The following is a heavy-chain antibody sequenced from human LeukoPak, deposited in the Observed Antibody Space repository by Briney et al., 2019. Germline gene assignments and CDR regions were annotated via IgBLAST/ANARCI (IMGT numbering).Heavy chain of an antibody. D-gene: IGHD3-16*01. CDR3: AKDGGTAVPGWTFDY. CDR1: GFTFSSYG. CDR2: ISGSGGST. J-gene: IGHJ4*02. Sequence: GGSLRLSCAASGFTFSSYGMTWVRQAPGKGLEWVSAISGSGGSTYYADSVKGRFTISRDNSKNTLYLQMNSLRAEDTAVYYCAKDGGTAVPGWTFDYWGQGTLVTVSS. V-gene: IGHV3-23*01.